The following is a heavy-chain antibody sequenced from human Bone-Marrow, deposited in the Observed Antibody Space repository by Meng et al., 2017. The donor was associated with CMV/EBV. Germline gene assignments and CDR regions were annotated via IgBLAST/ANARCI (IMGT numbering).Heavy chain of an antibody. CDR1: GGSFSGYY. V-gene: IGHV4-34*01. J-gene: IGHJ4*02. Sequence: SETLSLTCAVYGGSFSGYYWSWIRQPPGKGLEWIGEINHSGSTNYNPSLKSRVTISVDTSKNQFSLKLSSVTAADTAVYYCARDIRYPNYYLDYWGQGPLVTVSS. D-gene: IGHD1-26*01. CDR3: ARDIRYPNYYLDY. CDR2: INHSGST.